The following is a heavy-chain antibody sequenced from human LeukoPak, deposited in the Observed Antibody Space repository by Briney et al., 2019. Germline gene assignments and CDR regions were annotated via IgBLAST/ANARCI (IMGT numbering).Heavy chain of an antibody. D-gene: IGHD1-26*01. CDR1: GITFSNYN. V-gene: IGHV3-21*01. Sequence: GGSLRLSCAAPGITFSNYNMNWVRQAPGKGLEWISAITSSSSYTFYADSVKGRFTISRDNTQNSLYLQMNSLRAEDTAVYYCAKDLGIVGTIFDYWGQGTLVTVSS. CDR3: AKDLGIVGTIFDY. CDR2: ITSSSSYT. J-gene: IGHJ4*02.